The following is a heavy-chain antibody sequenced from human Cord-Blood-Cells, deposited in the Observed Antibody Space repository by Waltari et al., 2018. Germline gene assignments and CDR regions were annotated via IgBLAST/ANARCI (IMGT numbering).Heavy chain of an antibody. V-gene: IGHV4-34*01. CDR1: GGSFSGYY. D-gene: IGHD3-10*01. Sequence: QVQLQQWGAGLLKPSETLSLTCAVYGGSFSGYYWSWHRQPPGKGLGWIGEINHSGSTNYNPSLKSRVTISVDTSKNQFSLKLSSVTAADTAVYYCARDRAPPLLWFRELPTNYYGMDVWGQGTTVTVSS. J-gene: IGHJ6*02. CDR2: INHSGST. CDR3: ARDRAPPLLWFRELPTNYYGMDV.